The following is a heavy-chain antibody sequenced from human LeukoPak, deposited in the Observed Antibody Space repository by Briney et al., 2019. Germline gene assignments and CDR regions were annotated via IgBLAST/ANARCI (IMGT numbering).Heavy chain of an antibody. CDR1: GGSISSYY. J-gene: IGHJ4*02. D-gene: IGHD4-17*01. CDR3: ASLVATVTQTPGY. Sequence: PSETLSLTCTVSGGSISSYYWGWIRQPPGKGLKWVANIKQDGSEKYYVDSVKGRFTISRDNAKNSLYLQMNSLRAEDTAVYYCASLVATVTQTPGYWGQGTLVTVSS. V-gene: IGHV3-7*01. CDR2: IKQDGSEK.